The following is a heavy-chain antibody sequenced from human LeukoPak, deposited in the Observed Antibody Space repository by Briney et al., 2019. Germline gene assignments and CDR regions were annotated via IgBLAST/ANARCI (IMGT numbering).Heavy chain of an antibody. CDR2: IYYSGST. V-gene: IGHV4-39*01. J-gene: IGHJ6*02. D-gene: IGHD6-13*01. Sequence: SETLSLTCTVSGGSISSSSYYWGWLRQPPGKGLEWIGSIYYSGSTYYNPSLKSRVTISVDTSKNQFSLKLSSVTAADTAVYYCARHDPRDGSSWYGPYYYGMDVWGQGTTVTVSS. CDR3: ARHDPRDGSSWYGPYYYGMDV. CDR1: GGSISSSSYY.